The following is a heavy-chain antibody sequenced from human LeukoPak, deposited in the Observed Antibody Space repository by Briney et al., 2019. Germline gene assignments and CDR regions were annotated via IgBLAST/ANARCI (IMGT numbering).Heavy chain of an antibody. CDR2: IYTSGST. D-gene: IGHD1-26*01. Sequence: SQTLSLTCTVSGGSISSGSYYWSWIRQPAGKGLEWIGRIYTSGSTNYNPSLKSRVTISVDTSKNQFSLKLSSVTAADTAVYYCAREGLWATGFDYWGQGTLVTVSS. V-gene: IGHV4-61*02. CDR1: GGSISSGSYY. J-gene: IGHJ4*02. CDR3: AREGLWATGFDY.